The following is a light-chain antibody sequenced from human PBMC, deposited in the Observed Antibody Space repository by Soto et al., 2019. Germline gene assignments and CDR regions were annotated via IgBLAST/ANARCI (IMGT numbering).Light chain of an antibody. Sequence: EIVLTQSPATLSLSPGERATLSCRASQSVSSYLAWYQQKPGQAPRLLIYDASNRATGIPARFSGSGSGTDFTLTISSLEPEDFGVYYCQQRSNLPLTFGGGTKVEIK. J-gene: IGKJ4*01. V-gene: IGKV3-11*01. CDR1: QSVSSY. CDR2: DAS. CDR3: QQRSNLPLT.